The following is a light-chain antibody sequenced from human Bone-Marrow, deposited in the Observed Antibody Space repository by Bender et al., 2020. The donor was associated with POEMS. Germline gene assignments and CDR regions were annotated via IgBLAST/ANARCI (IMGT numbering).Light chain of an antibody. CDR3: QSYDNSLGGWV. CDR1: SSNMGHNY. Sequence: QPVLTQSPSASGTPGQTVTISCSGSSSNMGHNYVFWYQQFPGTAPKLLIYGYNNRPSGVPDRFSGSKSGTSASLAITGLQAEDEGDYYCQSYDNSLGGWVFGGGTKLTVL. J-gene: IGLJ3*02. CDR2: GYN. V-gene: IGLV1-40*01.